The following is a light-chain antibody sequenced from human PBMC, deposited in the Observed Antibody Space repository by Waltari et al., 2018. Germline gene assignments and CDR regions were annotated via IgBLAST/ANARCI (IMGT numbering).Light chain of an antibody. CDR2: AAS. J-gene: IGKJ2*01. V-gene: IGKV1-39*01. Sequence: DIQMTQSPSSLSASVGDRVTITCRASQSISTSLNWYQQKPGIAPKLLIYAASDLQSGVPSRVSGRGSGTDFTLTISSLQPEDFATYYCQQSFFSPDNFGQGTKLEIK. CDR3: QQSFFSPDN. CDR1: QSISTS.